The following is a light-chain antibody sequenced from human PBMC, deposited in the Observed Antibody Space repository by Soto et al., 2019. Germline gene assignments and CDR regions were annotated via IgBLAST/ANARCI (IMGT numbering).Light chain of an antibody. Sequence: IVLTQSPGTLSLSPGERATLSCRASQSVSSSFLVWYQQKPGQAPRLLISGASSRATGIPDRFSGSGSGTDFTLTISRLEPEDFAVYYCQQYGSSPPYTFGQGTKPEIK. CDR2: GAS. CDR1: QSVSSSF. CDR3: QQYGSSPPYT. V-gene: IGKV3-20*01. J-gene: IGKJ2*01.